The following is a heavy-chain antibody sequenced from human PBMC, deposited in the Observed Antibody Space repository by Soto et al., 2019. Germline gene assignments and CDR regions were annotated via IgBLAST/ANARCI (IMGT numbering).Heavy chain of an antibody. Sequence: QITLKESGPTLVKPTQTLTLTCTFSGFSLSSTRMAVGWIRQPPGKALEWLALIYWDDDKRYSPFLKSRLTITKHTSKNQVVLTMSNMYPVDTARYYCAHIVVAGLGYYFDYWGQGTLVTVSS. CDR2: IYWDDDK. V-gene: IGHV2-5*02. CDR1: GFSLSSTRMA. CDR3: AHIVVAGLGYYFDY. J-gene: IGHJ4*02. D-gene: IGHD6-19*01.